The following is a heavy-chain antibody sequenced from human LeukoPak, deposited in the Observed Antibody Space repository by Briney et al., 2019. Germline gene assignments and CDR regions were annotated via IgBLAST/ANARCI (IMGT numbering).Heavy chain of an antibody. D-gene: IGHD3-10*02. CDR3: AKDHHPRYVAQVLDY. J-gene: IGHJ4*02. V-gene: IGHV3-30-3*01. Sequence: GGSLRLSCAASGFTFSSYAMHWVRQAPGKGLEWVAVISYDGSNKYYADSVKGRFTISRDNSKNTLYLQMNSLRAEDTAVYYCAKDHHPRYVAQVLDYWGQGTLVTVSS. CDR1: GFTFSSYA. CDR2: ISYDGSNK.